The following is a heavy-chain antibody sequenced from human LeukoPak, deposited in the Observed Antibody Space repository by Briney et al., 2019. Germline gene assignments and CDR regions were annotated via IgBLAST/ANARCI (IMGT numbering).Heavy chain of an antibody. CDR1: GGSISSYY. D-gene: IGHD3-10*01. Sequence: SETLSLTCTVSGGSISSYYWSWIRQPAGKGLEWIGRIYTSGSTNYNPSLKSRVTMSVDTSKNQFSLKLSSVTAADTAVYYCARDRRVDSMVRGVSWFDPWGQGTLVTVSS. J-gene: IGHJ5*02. CDR2: IYTSGST. V-gene: IGHV4-4*07. CDR3: ARDRRVDSMVRGVSWFDP.